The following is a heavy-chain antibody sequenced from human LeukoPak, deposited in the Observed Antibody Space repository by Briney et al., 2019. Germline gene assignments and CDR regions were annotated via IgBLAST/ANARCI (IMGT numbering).Heavy chain of an antibody. J-gene: IGHJ4*02. CDR1: GGSISSYY. CDR3: ARGGYSYGLDY. Sequence: PSETLSLTCTVSGGSISSYYWSWIRQPPGKGLEWIGYIYYSGSTNYNPSLKSRVTISVDTSKNQFSLKLSSVTAADTAVYYCARGGYSYGLDYWGQGTLVTVSS. D-gene: IGHD5-18*01. V-gene: IGHV4-59*01. CDR2: IYYSGST.